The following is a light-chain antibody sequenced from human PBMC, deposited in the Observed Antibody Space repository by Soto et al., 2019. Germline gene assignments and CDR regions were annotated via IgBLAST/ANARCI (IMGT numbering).Light chain of an antibody. Sequence: DIQLTQSPSFLSASVGDRVTITCRASQGISSYLAWSQQRAGKAPKFLMYAAPTLQSGVPSRFSGSGSGTEFALTISTLQPEDFATSYCQQYGSSPLTFGGGTKVDIK. CDR1: QGISSY. J-gene: IGKJ4*01. V-gene: IGKV1-9*01. CDR3: QQYGSSPLT. CDR2: AAP.